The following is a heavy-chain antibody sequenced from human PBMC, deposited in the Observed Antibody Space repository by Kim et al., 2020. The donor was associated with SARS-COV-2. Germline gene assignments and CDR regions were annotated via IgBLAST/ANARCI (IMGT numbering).Heavy chain of an antibody. CDR2: ISAYNGNT. CDR1: GYTFTSYG. CDR3: ARLSPRCSSTSCYLYYYYGMDV. J-gene: IGHJ6*02. D-gene: IGHD2-2*01. Sequence: ASVKVSCKASGYTFTSYGISWVRQAPGQGLEWMGWISAYNGNTNYAQKLQGRVTMTTDTSTSTAYMELRSLRSDDTAVYYCARLSPRCSSTSCYLYYYYGMDVWGQGTTVTVSS. V-gene: IGHV1-18*01.